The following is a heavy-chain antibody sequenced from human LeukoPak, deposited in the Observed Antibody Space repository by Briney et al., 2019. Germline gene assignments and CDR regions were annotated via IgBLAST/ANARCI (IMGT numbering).Heavy chain of an antibody. CDR2: IKEDGGEK. D-gene: IGHD1-14*01. CDR3: ARDRYFQY. V-gene: IGHV3-7*01. J-gene: IGHJ1*01. Sequence: PGGSLRLSCAASGFTFSSSWMSWVRQAPGKGLEWVANIKEDGGEKHYVDSVKGRFTISRENAKNSLHLQMNSLRAEDTAVYYCARDRYFQYWGQGTLVTVSS. CDR1: GFTFSSSW.